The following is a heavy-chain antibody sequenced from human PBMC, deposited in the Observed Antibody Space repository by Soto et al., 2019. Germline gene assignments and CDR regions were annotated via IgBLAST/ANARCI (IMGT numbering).Heavy chain of an antibody. CDR3: ARDSPHCGGDCYPQNWFDR. Sequence: ASVKVSCKASGYTFTSYGISWVRQAPGQGLEWMGWISAYNGNTNYAQKLQGRVTMTTDTSTSTAYMELRSLRSDDTAVYYCARDSPHCGGDCYPQNWFDRSAQGTLVTVSS. V-gene: IGHV1-18*01. D-gene: IGHD2-21*02. CDR1: GYTFTSYG. J-gene: IGHJ5*02. CDR2: ISAYNGNT.